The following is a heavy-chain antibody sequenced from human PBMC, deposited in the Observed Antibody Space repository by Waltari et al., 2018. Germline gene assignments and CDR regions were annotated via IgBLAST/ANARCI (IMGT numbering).Heavy chain of an antibody. Sequence: AASGFTFNNAWMNWVRQAPGKGLEWVGRIKSKSDGGTTDYAAPVKGRFTISRDDSENTLYLQMNSLKTEDTAVYYCCRRSSSSGSNYFDYWGQGTLVTVSS. V-gene: IGHV3-15*07. J-gene: IGHJ4*02. CDR2: IKSKSDGGTT. CDR1: GFTFNNAW. D-gene: IGHD6-13*01. CDR3: CRRSSSSGSNYFDY.